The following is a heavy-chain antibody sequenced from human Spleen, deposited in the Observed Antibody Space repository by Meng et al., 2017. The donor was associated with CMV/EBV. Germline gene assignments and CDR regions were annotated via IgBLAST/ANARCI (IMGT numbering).Heavy chain of an antibody. V-gene: IGHV1-18*01. D-gene: IGHD3-10*01. CDR2: ISPYKGNT. Sequence: ASVKVSCKASGYTFINYGISWVRQAPGQGLEWMGWISPYKGNTKYAQKIQGRVTLTTDTSTGTAYMELTSLTSDDTAIYYCARERGAVAGDHWGQGTLVTVSS. CDR1: GYTFINYG. CDR3: ARERGAVAGDH. J-gene: IGHJ4*02.